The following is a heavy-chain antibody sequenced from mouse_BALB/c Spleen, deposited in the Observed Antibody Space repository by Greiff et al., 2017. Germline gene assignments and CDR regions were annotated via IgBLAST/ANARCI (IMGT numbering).Heavy chain of an antibody. D-gene: IGHD4-1*01. V-gene: IGHV1S22*01. Sequence: LQQPGSELVRPGASVKLSCKASGYTFTSYWMHWVKQRPGQGLEWIGNIYPGSGSTNYDEKFKSKATLTVDTSSSTAYMQLSSLTSEDSAVYYCTRDWDVGAMDYWGQGTSVTVSS. CDR2: IYPGSGST. J-gene: IGHJ4*01. CDR1: GYTFTSYW. CDR3: TRDWDVGAMDY.